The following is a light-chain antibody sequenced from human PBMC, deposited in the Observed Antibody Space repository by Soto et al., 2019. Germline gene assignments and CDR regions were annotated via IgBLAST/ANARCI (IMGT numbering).Light chain of an antibody. Sequence: EIVLTQSPPTLSLSPGGRATLSCRASQSVSSSYLAWYQQKPGLAPRLLIYDASSRATGIPDRFSGSGSGKDFTLNISRLEPEDFAVYYCQQYGSSPPRWTFGQGTKVDI. CDR1: QSVSSSY. V-gene: IGKV3D-20*01. CDR3: QQYGSSPPRWT. CDR2: DAS. J-gene: IGKJ1*01.